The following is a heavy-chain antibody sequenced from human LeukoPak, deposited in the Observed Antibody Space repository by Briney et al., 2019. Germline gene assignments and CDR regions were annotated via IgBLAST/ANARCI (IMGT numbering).Heavy chain of an antibody. CDR1: GFTFTDYG. Sequence: GGSLRLSCAASGFTFTDYGIHWVRQAPGKGLEWVAVISYDGRNKNYADSVKGRFTISRDDSKNTLYLQMNSLGVDDTALYYCTTFDMWGQGTMVTVSS. V-gene: IGHV3-30*03. J-gene: IGHJ3*02. CDR3: TTFDM. CDR2: ISYDGRNK.